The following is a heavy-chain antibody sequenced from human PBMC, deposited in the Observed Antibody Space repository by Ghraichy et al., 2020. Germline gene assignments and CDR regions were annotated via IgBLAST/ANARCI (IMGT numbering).Heavy chain of an antibody. CDR1: GDSVSSNSGA. D-gene: IGHD5-24*01. V-gene: IGHV6-1*01. J-gene: IGHJ4*02. Sequence: PSLTCAISGDSVSSNSGAWNWIRQSPSRGLEWLGRTYYRSKWYNDYALSVKSRITINPDTSKNQFSLQLNSVTLEDTAVYYCARDSSVGDGRNPCFDFWGQGTLVTVSS. CDR3: ARDSSVGDGRNPCFDF. CDR2: TYYRSKWYN.